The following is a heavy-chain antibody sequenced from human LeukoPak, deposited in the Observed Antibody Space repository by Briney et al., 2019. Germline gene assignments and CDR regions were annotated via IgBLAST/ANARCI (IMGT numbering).Heavy chain of an antibody. CDR1: GFTFSSYG. D-gene: IGHD3-22*01. J-gene: IGHJ4*02. CDR2: ISYDGSNK. Sequence: GRSLRLSCAASGFTFSSYGMHWVRQAPGKGLEWVAVISYDGSNKYYADSVKGRFTISRDNSKNTLYLQMNSLRAEDTAVYYCAKGDTYYYDSSGFDYWGQGTLVTVSS. V-gene: IGHV3-30*18. CDR3: AKGDTYYYDSSGFDY.